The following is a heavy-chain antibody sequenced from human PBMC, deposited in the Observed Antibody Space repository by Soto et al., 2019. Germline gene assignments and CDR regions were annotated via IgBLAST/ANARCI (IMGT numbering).Heavy chain of an antibody. CDR2: IIPIFGTA. CDR1: GGTFSSYA. Sequence: VKVSCKASGGTFSSYAISWVRQAPGQGLEWMGGIIPIFGTANYAQKFQGRVTITADESTSTAYMELSSLRSEDTAVYYCASKLRRYYYDSSGYYSDYYYGMDVWGQGTTVTVSS. CDR3: ASKLRRYYYDSSGYYSDYYYGMDV. D-gene: IGHD3-22*01. J-gene: IGHJ6*02. V-gene: IGHV1-69*13.